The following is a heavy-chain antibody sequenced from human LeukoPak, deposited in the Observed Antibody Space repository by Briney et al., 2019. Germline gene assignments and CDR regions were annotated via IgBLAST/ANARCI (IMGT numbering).Heavy chain of an antibody. CDR1: GGSISSGSHD. V-gene: IGHV4-39*01. CDR3: ARRVAGSGYRDY. D-gene: IGHD3-22*01. CDR2: TLSSGIT. J-gene: IGHJ4*02. Sequence: PSETLSLTCTVSGGSISSGSHDWGWIRQPPGMGLEWIGNTLSSGITNYNPSLKSRVTISVDTSKNQFSLKLTSVTAADTADYYCARRVAGSGYRDYWGQGTPVTVSS.